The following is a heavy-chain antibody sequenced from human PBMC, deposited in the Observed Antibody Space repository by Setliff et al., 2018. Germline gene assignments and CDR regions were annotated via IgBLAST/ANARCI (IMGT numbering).Heavy chain of an antibody. Sequence: SVMVSCKASGGTFRTDGFNWVRQAPGQGLEWMGRIIPVFGTAKYAQEFQGRVTISADESTRTAYLDLRSLRFEDTAVYYCARDTRDKYDTSGYYLSLDSWGQGTLVTSPQ. CDR2: IIPVFGTA. V-gene: IGHV1-69*13. CDR1: GGTFRTDG. D-gene: IGHD3-22*01. J-gene: IGHJ4*02. CDR3: ARDTRDKYDTSGYYLSLDS.